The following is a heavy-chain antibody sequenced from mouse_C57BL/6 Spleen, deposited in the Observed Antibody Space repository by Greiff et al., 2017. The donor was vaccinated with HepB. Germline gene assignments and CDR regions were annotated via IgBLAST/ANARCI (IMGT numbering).Heavy chain of an antibody. CDR2: ISDGGSYT. CDR3: SEDGMVATVRDY. V-gene: IGHV5-4*01. D-gene: IGHD2-2*01. CDR1: GFTFSSYA. J-gene: IGHJ4*01. Sequence: EVQGVESGGGLVKPGGSLKLSCAASGFTFSSYAMSWVRQTPEKRLEWVATISDGGSYTYYPDNVKGRFTISRDTAKNNLYLQMSHLKSEDTAMYYCSEDGMVATVRDYWGQGPSVTVSS.